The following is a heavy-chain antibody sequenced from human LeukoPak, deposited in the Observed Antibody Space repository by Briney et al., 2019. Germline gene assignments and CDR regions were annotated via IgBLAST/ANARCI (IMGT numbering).Heavy chain of an antibody. CDR1: GYTLTNYG. J-gene: IGHJ6*02. V-gene: IGHV1-8*02. D-gene: IGHD2-21*01. CDR3: AVWWWDYYYGMDV. CDR2: MNPNSGNT. Sequence: ASVKVSCKDSGYTLTNYGINWVRQATGQGLEWMGWMNPNSGNTGYAQKFQGRVTMTRNTSISTAYMELSSLRSEDTAVYYCAVWWWDYYYGMDVWGQGTTVTVSS.